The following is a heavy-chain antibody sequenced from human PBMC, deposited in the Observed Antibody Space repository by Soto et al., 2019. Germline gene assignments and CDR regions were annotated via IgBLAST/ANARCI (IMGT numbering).Heavy chain of an antibody. Sequence: PSETLSLTXTVSGGSISSGNYYWSWIRQSPGKGLEWVSAISGSGGSTYYADSVKGRFTISRDNSKNTLYLQMNSLRAEDTAVYYCAKRNYYDSSGYYYFDYWGQGTLVTVSS. V-gene: IGHV3-23*01. CDR2: ISGSGGST. CDR1: GGSISSGNYY. D-gene: IGHD3-22*01. CDR3: AKRNYYDSSGYYYFDY. J-gene: IGHJ4*02.